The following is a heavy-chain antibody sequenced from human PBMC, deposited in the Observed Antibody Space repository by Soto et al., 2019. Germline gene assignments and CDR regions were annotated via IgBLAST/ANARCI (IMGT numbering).Heavy chain of an antibody. Sequence: VQLLESGGGLVQPGGSLRLSCAASGFTLSGYAMDWVRQAPGKGLEYVSGISSNGVGTYYANSVQGRFTISRDNSKNTVYLQMGSLRPEDMAVYYCARRARPDFYYMDVWGKGTTVTVSS. J-gene: IGHJ6*03. CDR2: ISSNGVGT. V-gene: IGHV3-64*01. CDR3: ARRARPDFYYMDV. D-gene: IGHD6-6*01. CDR1: GFTLSGYA.